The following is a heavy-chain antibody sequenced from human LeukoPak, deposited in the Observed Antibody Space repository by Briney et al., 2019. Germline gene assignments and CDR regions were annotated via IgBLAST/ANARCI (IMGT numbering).Heavy chain of an antibody. D-gene: IGHD1-26*01. CDR1: GFTFSTYA. Sequence: SGGSLRLSCAASGFTFSTYAMTWVRQAPGKGLEWVSAISGSGVTTYYADSVKGRFTSSRDNAKRSLYLQMNSLRAGDTAVYFCASYIVGPTLDYWGQGTLVTVSS. J-gene: IGHJ4*02. CDR3: ASYIVGPTLDY. V-gene: IGHV3-23*01. CDR2: ISGSGVTT.